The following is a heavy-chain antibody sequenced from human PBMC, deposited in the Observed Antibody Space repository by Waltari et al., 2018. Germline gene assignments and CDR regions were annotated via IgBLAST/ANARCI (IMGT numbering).Heavy chain of an antibody. CDR1: GFAFGRFE. V-gene: IGHV3-48*03. Sequence: LVESGGALVQPGGSVTVPFPAPGFAFGRFEMNWVRQAPGKGLEWISYISAGGTSVSYADSVKGRFTISRDNTRNSLLLQMNSLRAEDTAIYYCARDSRNFGVVRFDHWGQGTLLTVAS. CDR2: ISAGGTSV. D-gene: IGHD3-3*01. CDR3: ARDSRNFGVVRFDH. J-gene: IGHJ4*02.